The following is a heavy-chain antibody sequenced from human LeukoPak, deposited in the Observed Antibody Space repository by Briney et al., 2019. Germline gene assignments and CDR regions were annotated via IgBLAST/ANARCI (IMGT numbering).Heavy chain of an antibody. CDR1: GGSFSGYY. D-gene: IGHD5-18*01. J-gene: IGHJ4*02. CDR2: VYYSGST. Sequence: PSETLSLTCAVYGGSFSGYYWSWIRQPPGKGLEWIGYVYYSGSTTHNPSLKSRVTISVDTSTSQFSLKMIYVTAADPADVCCAGVGYSMGYGDFHYWGQGTLVTVPS. V-gene: IGHV4-34*11. CDR3: AGVGYSMGYGDFHY.